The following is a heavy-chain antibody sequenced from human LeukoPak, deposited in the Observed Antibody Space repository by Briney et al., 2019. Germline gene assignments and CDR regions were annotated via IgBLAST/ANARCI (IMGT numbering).Heavy chain of an antibody. Sequence: GGSLRLSCAASGFTFSTHSMTWVRQAPGKGLEWVSSISGSSSYIFYADSLKGRFTISRDNAKNSLYLQMNSLRAEDTAVYYCARDLVAAAGDNWFDPWGQGTLVTVSS. CDR1: GFTFSTHS. V-gene: IGHV3-21*01. CDR3: ARDLVAAAGDNWFDP. CDR2: ISGSSSYI. J-gene: IGHJ5*02. D-gene: IGHD6-13*01.